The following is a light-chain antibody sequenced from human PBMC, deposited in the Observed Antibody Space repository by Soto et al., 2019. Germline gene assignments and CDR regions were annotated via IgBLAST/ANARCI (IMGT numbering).Light chain of an antibody. CDR1: LSVLYSSSNENY. V-gene: IGKV4-1*01. CDR2: RAS. CDR3: QQYVSSPLT. J-gene: IGKJ4*01. Sequence: DIVLTQSPDSLAVSLGERATISCKSSLSVLYSSSNENYLAWYQRKPGQPPRLLIYRASTRGSGVPDRFSGGRSATEFTPTISSLQAEDVAIYYCQQYVSSPLTFGGGTKLEIK.